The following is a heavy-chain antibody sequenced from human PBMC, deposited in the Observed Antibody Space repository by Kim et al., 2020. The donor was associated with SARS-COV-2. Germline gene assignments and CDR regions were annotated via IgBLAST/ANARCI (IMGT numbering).Heavy chain of an antibody. V-gene: IGHV3-30*04. Sequence: GGSLRLSCAASGFTFSSYAMHWVRQAPGKGLEWVAVISYDGSNKYYADSVKGRFTISRDNSKNTLYLQVNSLRAEDTAVYYCARDITAYSSSWYAEGYFDYWGQGTLVTVSS. CDR3: ARDITAYSSSWYAEGYFDY. CDR1: GFTFSSYA. D-gene: IGHD6-13*01. CDR2: ISYDGSNK. J-gene: IGHJ4*02.